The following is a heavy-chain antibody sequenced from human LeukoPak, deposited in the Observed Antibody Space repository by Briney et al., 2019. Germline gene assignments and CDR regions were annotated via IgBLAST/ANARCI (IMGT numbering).Heavy chain of an antibody. CDR2: ISGSGGST. J-gene: IGHJ4*02. CDR3: AKERSSGWYGHIHGY. D-gene: IGHD6-19*01. V-gene: IGHV3-23*01. Sequence: GGSLRLSCAASGFTFSSYAMSWVRQAPGKGLERVSAISGSGGSTYYADSVKGRFTISRDNSKNTLYLQMNSLRAEDTAVYYCAKERSSGWYGHIHGYWGQGTLVTVSS. CDR1: GFTFSSYA.